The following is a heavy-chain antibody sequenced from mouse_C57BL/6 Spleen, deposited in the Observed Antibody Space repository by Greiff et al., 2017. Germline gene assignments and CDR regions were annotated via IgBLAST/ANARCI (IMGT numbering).Heavy chain of an antibody. Sequence: EVKLVESGGGLVQPKGSLKLSCAASGFSFNTYAMNWVRQAPGKGLEWVARIRSKSNNYATYYAESVKDRFTISRDDSESMLYLQMNNLKTEDTAMYYCVSITGAMDYWGQGTSVTVSS. V-gene: IGHV10-1*01. CDR2: IRSKSNNYAT. D-gene: IGHD1-2*01. CDR1: GFSFNTYA. CDR3: VSITGAMDY. J-gene: IGHJ4*01.